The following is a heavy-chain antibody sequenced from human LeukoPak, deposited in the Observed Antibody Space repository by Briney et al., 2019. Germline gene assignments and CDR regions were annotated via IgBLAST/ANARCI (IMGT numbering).Heavy chain of an antibody. D-gene: IGHD5-12*01. Sequence: PGGSLRLSCAASGFTFSDYYMSWIRQAPGKGLEWLSYISSGSSYTSYADSVKGRFTISRDNAKNSLYLQMNSLRAEDTAVYYCARDLRGYSGSNFDYWGQGTLVTVSS. CDR3: ARDLRGYSGSNFDY. J-gene: IGHJ4*02. CDR1: GFTFSDYY. V-gene: IGHV3-11*06. CDR2: ISSGSSYT.